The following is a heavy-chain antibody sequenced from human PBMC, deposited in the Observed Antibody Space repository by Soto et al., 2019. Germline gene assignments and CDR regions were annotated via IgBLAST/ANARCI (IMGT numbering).Heavy chain of an antibody. CDR1: GGSISSSNL. D-gene: IGHD4-17*01. Sequence: PSETLSLTCAVSGGSISSSNLWSWVRKPPGKGLEWIGEIYHSGSTNYNPSLKSRVTISRDNSKNTLYLQMNSLRAEDTAVYYCAKEVEPIGLPLFDSWGQGTQVTVS. CDR2: IYHSGST. V-gene: IGHV4-4*02. J-gene: IGHJ4*02. CDR3: AKEVEPIGLPLFDS.